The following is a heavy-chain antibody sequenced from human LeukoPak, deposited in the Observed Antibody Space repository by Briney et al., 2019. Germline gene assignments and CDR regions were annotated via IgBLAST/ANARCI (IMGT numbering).Heavy chain of an antibody. CDR3: ARDPGRGYCSSTSCYPWFDP. CDR1: GYTFTSYG. CDR2: ISAYNGNT. V-gene: IGHV1-18*01. J-gene: IGHJ5*02. D-gene: IGHD2-2*01. Sequence: ASVKVSCKASGYTFTSYGISWVRQPPGQGLEWMGWISAYNGNTNYEQKLPGRVTMTTDTSTSTAYMELRSLRSDDTAVYYCARDPGRGYCSSTSCYPWFDPWGQGTLVTVSS.